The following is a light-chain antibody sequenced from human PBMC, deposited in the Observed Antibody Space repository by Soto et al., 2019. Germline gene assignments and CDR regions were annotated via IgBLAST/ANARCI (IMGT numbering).Light chain of an antibody. V-gene: IGKV4-1*01. CDR2: WAS. CDR1: QRVLYSSNKRNY. Sequence: DIVMTQTPDSLAVSLGERATINGKSSQRVLYSSNKRNYLAWYQQKPGQPPKLLSYWASTRESRLPDRFSGRGSWTDFTLTISSLQAADGAVYDCQHYFGRPLTSGRGTKVPTK. J-gene: IGKJ4*01. CDR3: QHYFGRPLT.